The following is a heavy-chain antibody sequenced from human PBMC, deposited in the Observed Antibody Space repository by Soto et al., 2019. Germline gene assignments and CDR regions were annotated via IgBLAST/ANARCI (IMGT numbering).Heavy chain of an antibody. CDR2: ISATGAGT. Sequence: EVQLLESGGGLVQPGGSLRLSCAASGFTFSSYGMTWVRQAPGKGLEWVSFISATGAGTYYEDSVKGRFTISRDNSKNTVYLKMASLRADDTAVYYCAKDRRAGGNYGFYSDFWGQGALVIVSS. D-gene: IGHD1-7*01. V-gene: IGHV3-23*01. CDR3: AKDRRAGGNYGFYSDF. CDR1: GFTFSSYG. J-gene: IGHJ4*02.